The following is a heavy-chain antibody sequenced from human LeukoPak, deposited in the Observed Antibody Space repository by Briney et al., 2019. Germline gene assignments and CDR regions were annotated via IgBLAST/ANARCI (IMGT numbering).Heavy chain of an antibody. D-gene: IGHD3-22*01. CDR1: GSTFTSYY. Sequence: ASVKVSCKASGSTFTSYYMHRVRQAPGQGLEWMGIINPSGGSTSYAQKFQGRVTMTRDTSTSTVYMELSSLRSEDTAVYYCARARGDSSGYYVYYYYGMDVWGQGTTVTVSS. CDR2: INPSGGST. V-gene: IGHV1-46*01. CDR3: ARARGDSSGYYVYYYYGMDV. J-gene: IGHJ6*02.